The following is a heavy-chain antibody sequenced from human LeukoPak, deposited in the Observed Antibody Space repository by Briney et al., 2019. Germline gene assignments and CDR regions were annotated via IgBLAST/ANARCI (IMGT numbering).Heavy chain of an antibody. V-gene: IGHV3-21*01. CDR1: GFTFSSYS. Sequence: GGSLRLSCAASGFTFSSYSMNWVRQAPGKGLGWVSSISSRSSYIYYTDSVKGRFTISRDNAKNSLYLQMNSLRAEDTAVYYCARGGEFSGYEIWGQGTLVTVSS. CDR3: ARGGEFSGYEI. J-gene: IGHJ4*02. D-gene: IGHD5-12*01. CDR2: ISSRSSYI.